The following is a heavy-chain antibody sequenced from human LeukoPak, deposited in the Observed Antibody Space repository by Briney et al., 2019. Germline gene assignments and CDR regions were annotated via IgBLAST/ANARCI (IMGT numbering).Heavy chain of an antibody. CDR2: IYHTGST. V-gene: IGHV4-34*01. CDR1: GGSFSTYY. CDR3: ASRLPASDY. Sequence: SETLSLTCAVYGGSFSTYYWSWIRQPPGKGLEWIGDIYHTGSTTYSPSLKSRVTISVDTSKKQFSLSLTSVTAADTAVYYCASRLPASDYWGQGTLVTVSS. D-gene: IGHD3-16*01. J-gene: IGHJ4*02.